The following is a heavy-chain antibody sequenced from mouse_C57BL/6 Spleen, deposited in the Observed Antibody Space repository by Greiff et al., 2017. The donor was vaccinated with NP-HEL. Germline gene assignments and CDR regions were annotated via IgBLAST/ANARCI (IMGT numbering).Heavy chain of an antibody. CDR1: GFTFSDFY. CDR2: SRNKANDYTT. V-gene: IGHV7-1*01. J-gene: IGHJ4*01. CDR3: ARDGYYYAMDY. Sequence: EVKLVESGGGLVQSGRSLRLSCAPSGFTFSDFYMEWVRQAPGKGLEWIAASRNKANDYTTEYSASVKGRFIVSRDTSQSILYLQMNALRAEDTAIYYCARDGYYYAMDYWGQGTSVTVSS.